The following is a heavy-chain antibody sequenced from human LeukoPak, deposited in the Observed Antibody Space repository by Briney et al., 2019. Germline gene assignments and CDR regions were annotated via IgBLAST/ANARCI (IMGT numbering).Heavy chain of an antibody. CDR2: IRYDGSNK. D-gene: IGHD6-19*01. CDR3: AKELGSSGSDWFDP. Sequence: GGSLRLSCAASGFTFSSYGMHWVRQAPGKGLEWVAFIRYDGSNKYYADSVKGRVTISRDNAKNSLYLQMNSLRAEDTAVYYCAKELGSSGSDWFDPWGQGTLVTVSS. V-gene: IGHV3-30*02. J-gene: IGHJ5*02. CDR1: GFTFSSYG.